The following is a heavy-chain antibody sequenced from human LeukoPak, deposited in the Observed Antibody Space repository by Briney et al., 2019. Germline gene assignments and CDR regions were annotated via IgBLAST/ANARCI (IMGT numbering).Heavy chain of an antibody. CDR2: LSGSGTTT. CDR1: GFTFSNYA. Sequence: GGSLRLSCAASGFTFSNYAMTWVRQAPGKGLEWVAALSGSGTTTYYADSVKGRFTISRDNSKNTLYLQMNSLRAEDTAVYYCARGSEWASGVSDYWGQGTLVTVSS. CDR3: ARGSEWASGVSDY. V-gene: IGHV3-23*01. J-gene: IGHJ4*02. D-gene: IGHD3-3*01.